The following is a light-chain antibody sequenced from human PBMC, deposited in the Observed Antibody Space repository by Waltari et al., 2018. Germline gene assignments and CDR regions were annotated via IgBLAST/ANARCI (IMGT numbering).Light chain of an antibody. CDR1: SSDLGAYNY. Sequence: QSALTQPRSVSGSPGQSVTISCPGTSSDLGAYNYVSWYQQHPGNAPKLMIYDVAKRPSGVPDRFSGSKSGDTASLTISGLQTEDEADYYCCSYAGSYTLGVFGGGTKLTVL. CDR3: CSYAGSYTLGV. V-gene: IGLV2-11*01. CDR2: DVA. J-gene: IGLJ3*02.